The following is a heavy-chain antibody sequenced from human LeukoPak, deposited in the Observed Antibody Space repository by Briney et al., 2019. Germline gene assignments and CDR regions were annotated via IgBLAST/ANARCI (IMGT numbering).Heavy chain of an antibody. Sequence: GGSLRLSCAASGFTFTSYAMNWVRQAPGKGLEWVSAAGTGGGTYYADSVKGRFTISRDNSKDTLYLEMNSLRVEDTAVYYCGTKLPGNSPFDWWGQGTLVTVSS. V-gene: IGHV3-23*01. CDR2: AGTGGGT. CDR3: GTKLPGNSPFDW. D-gene: IGHD1-7*01. J-gene: IGHJ4*02. CDR1: GFTFTSYA.